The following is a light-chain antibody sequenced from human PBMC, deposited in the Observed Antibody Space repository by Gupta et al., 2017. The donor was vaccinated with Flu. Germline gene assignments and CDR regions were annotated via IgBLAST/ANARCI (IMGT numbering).Light chain of an antibody. V-gene: IGLV1-47*01. CDR1: SSNIGRNC. J-gene: IGLJ3*02. Sequence: RATISCSGSSSNIGRNCVFWYQRLAGAAPILIMYKNNRRRSGVPDRFSGSKSGTSASLAISGLRADDETTYYWASVDDSESGPVFGGGTKPTVL. CDR3: ASVDDSESGPV. CDR2: KNN.